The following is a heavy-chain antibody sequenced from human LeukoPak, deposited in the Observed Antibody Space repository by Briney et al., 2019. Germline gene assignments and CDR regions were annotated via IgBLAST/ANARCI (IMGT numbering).Heavy chain of an antibody. D-gene: IGHD5-12*01. CDR2: IWYDGSNK. CDR1: GYTFTGYY. CDR3: ARGGPGYSGYGFPDY. J-gene: IGHJ4*02. Sequence: SCKASGYTFTGYYMHWVRQAPGKGLEWVAVIWYDGSNKYYADSVKGRFTISRDNSKNTLYLQMNSLRAEDTAVYYCARGGPGYSGYGFPDYWGQGTLVTVSS. V-gene: IGHV3-33*01.